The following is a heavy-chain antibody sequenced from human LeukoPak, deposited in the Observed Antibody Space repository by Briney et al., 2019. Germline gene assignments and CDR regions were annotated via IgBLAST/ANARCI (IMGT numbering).Heavy chain of an antibody. V-gene: IGHV3-30*18. D-gene: IGHD5-18*01. CDR2: ILDDGSNK. CDR3: AKLGYSYGDY. Sequence: PGRSLRLSCTASGITFSDYGMNWVRQAPGKGLEWVALILDDGSNKFYADSVKGRFTISRDNSKNTLYLQMNSLRVEDTAVYYCAKLGYSYGDYWGQGSLVTVSS. J-gene: IGHJ4*02. CDR1: GITFSDYG.